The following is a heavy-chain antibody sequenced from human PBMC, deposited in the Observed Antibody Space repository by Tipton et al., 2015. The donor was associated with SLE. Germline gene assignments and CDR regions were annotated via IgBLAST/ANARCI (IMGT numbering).Heavy chain of an antibody. CDR1: DYSINSGYF. V-gene: IGHV4-38-2*02. CDR3: ASGTTTQLDDYFYYHIDV. Sequence: TLSLTCTVSDYSINSGYFWGWIRQPPGKGLEWIGSISHSGSTYYSPSLKSRVTISKDTPKKQFSLKLSSVTAADTAVYYCASGTTTQLDDYFYYHIDVWGNGTTVTVSS. J-gene: IGHJ6*03. CDR2: ISHSGST. D-gene: IGHD4-11*01.